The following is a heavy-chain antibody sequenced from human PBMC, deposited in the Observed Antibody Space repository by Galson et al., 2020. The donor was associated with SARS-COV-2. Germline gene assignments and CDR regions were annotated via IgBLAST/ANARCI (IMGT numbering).Heavy chain of an antibody. CDR1: GFTFAEYA. J-gene: IGHJ4*02. D-gene: IGHD3-16*01. CDR2: IRSKASGGTA. CDR3: AQFDYDVTTYYYVSK. V-gene: IGHV3-49*04. Sequence: GGSLRLSCTASGFTFAEYAMSWVRQAPGKGLEWVGFIRSKASGGTAEYAASVRGRFTISRDDSKRIAYLQMNSLKTEDTAVYYCAQFDYDVTTYYYVSKWGRGSLVTVSS.